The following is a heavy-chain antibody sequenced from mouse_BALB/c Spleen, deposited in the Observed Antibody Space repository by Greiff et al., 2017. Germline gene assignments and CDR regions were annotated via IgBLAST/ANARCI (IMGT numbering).Heavy chain of an antibody. D-gene: IGHD1-1*01. CDR1: GFNIKDTY. V-gene: IGHV14-3*02. J-gene: IGHJ3*01. CDR2: IDPANGNT. CDR3: ASGTTAWFAY. Sequence: VQLQQSGAELVKPGASVKLSCTASGFNIKDTYMHWVKQRPEQGLEWIGRIDPANGNTKYDPKFPGKATITADTSSNTAYLQLSSLTSEDTAVYYCASGTTAWFAYWGQGTLVTVSA.